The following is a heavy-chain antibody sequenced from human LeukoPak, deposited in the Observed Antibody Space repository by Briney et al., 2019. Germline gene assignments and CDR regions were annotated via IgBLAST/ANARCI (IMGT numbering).Heavy chain of an antibody. V-gene: IGHV3-21*01. D-gene: IGHD5-18*01. CDR2: ISSSSSYI. CDR1: GFTFSSYS. CDR3: ARDPSPLVDTAMAYDY. J-gene: IGHJ4*02. Sequence: GGSLRLSCAASGFTFSSYSMTWVRQAPGKGLEWVSSISSSSSYIYYADSVKGRFTISRDNAKNSLYLQMNSLRAEDTAVYYCARDPSPLVDTAMAYDYWGQGTLVTVSS.